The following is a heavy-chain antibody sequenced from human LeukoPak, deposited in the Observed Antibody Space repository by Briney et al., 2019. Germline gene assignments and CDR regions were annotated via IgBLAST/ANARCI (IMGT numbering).Heavy chain of an antibody. Sequence: ASVKVSCKASGGTFSSYAISWVRQAPGRGLEWMGRIISILGIVKYAQKFQGRVTITADKSTSTAYMELSSLRSEDTAVYYCAREAREGMVQETWGQGTLVTVPS. CDR3: AREAREGMVQET. V-gene: IGHV1-69*04. J-gene: IGHJ5*02. D-gene: IGHD3-10*01. CDR1: GGTFSSYA. CDR2: IISILGIV.